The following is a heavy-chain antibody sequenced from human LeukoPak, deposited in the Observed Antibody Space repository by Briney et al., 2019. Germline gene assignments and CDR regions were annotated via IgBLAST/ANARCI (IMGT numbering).Heavy chain of an antibody. D-gene: IGHD3-22*01. J-gene: IGHJ5*02. Sequence: GGSLRLSCAASGFTFSSYSMNWVRQAPGKGLEWVSSISSSSYIYYADSVKGRFTISRDNAKNSLYLQMNSLRAEDTAVYYCARDGLPKGYYDSSGYSPNWFDPWGQGTLVTVSS. CDR2: ISSSSYI. CDR1: GFTFSSYS. V-gene: IGHV3-21*01. CDR3: ARDGLPKGYYDSSGYSPNWFDP.